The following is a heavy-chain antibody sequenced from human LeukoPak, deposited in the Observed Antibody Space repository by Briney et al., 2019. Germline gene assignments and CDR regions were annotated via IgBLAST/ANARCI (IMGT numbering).Heavy chain of an antibody. J-gene: IGHJ4*02. CDR2: ISWNSGSI. CDR3: AKNYYDSSGYYGPVDY. V-gene: IGHV3-9*01. D-gene: IGHD3-22*01. Sequence: GRSLRLSCAASGFTFDDFAMHWVRQAPGKGLEWVSDISWNSGSIGYADSVKGRFTISRDNAKNSLYLKMNSLRAEDTALYYCAKNYYDSSGYYGPVDYWGQGTLVTVSS. CDR1: GFTFDDFA.